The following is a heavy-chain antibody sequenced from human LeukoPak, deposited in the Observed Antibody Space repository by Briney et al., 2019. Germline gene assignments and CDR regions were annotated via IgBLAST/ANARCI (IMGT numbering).Heavy chain of an antibody. CDR2: ISYDGSNK. Sequence: GRSLRLSCAAYGFTFGSYAMHWVRQAPGKGLKWVAVISYDGSNKYYADSVKGRFTISRDNSKNTLYLQMNSLRAEDTAVYYCARVRAIYSSIDYWGQGTLVTVSS. J-gene: IGHJ4*02. V-gene: IGHV3-30-3*01. D-gene: IGHD2-15*01. CDR3: ARVRAIYSSIDY. CDR1: GFTFGSYA.